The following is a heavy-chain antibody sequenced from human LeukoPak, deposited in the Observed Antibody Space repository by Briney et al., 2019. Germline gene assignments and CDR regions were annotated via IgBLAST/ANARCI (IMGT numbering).Heavy chain of an antibody. V-gene: IGHV3-7*01. CDR2: IKQDGSEK. J-gene: IGHJ4*02. CDR3: ARDEACFDY. Sequence: GGSLRLSCAASGFTFSSYSMSWVRQAPGKGLEWVANIKQDGSEKYYVDSVKGRFTISRDNAKNSLYLQMNSLRAEDTAVYYCARDEACFDYWGQGTLVTVSS. CDR1: GFTFSSYS.